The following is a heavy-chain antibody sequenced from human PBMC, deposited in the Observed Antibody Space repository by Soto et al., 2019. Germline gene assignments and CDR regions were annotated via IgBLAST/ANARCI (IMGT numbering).Heavy chain of an antibody. CDR2: ISYDGSNK. Sequence: PGGSLRLSCAASGFTFSSYGMHWVRQAPGKGLEWVAVISYDGSNKCYADSVKSRFTISRDNSKNTLYLQMNSLRAEDTAVYYCAKGESKGVTRYYYYGMDVWGQGTTVTVSS. CDR1: GFTFSSYG. D-gene: IGHD4-4*01. V-gene: IGHV3-30*18. CDR3: AKGESKGVTRYYYYGMDV. J-gene: IGHJ6*02.